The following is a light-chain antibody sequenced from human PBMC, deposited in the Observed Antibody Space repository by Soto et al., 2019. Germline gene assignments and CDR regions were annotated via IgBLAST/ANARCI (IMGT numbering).Light chain of an antibody. CDR1: QSVSTN. CDR2: DAS. Sequence: EIVLTQSPATLSSFPGDRVTLSCRASQSVSTNLAWYQQKPGQSPRLLIYDASNRATGIPARFSGSGSGTDFTLTISSLEPEDFAVYYCQQRSNWPPLTFGGGTKVHI. V-gene: IGKV3-11*01. CDR3: QQRSNWPPLT. J-gene: IGKJ4*01.